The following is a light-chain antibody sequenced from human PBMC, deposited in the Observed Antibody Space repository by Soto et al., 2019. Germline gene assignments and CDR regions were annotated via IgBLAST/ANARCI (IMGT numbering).Light chain of an antibody. Sequence: QSVLTQPASVSGSPGQSITISCTGTSSDVGGYNYVSWYQQHPGKAPKLMIHDVSNRPSGVSNRFSGSKSGNTASLTISGLQAEDEADYYCSSYTSSRTPYVFGTGTKVTVL. CDR2: DVS. CDR3: SSYTSSRTPYV. CDR1: SSDVGGYNY. V-gene: IGLV2-14*03. J-gene: IGLJ1*01.